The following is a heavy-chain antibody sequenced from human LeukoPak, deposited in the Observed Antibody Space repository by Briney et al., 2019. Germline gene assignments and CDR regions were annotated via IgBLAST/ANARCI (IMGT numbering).Heavy chain of an antibody. CDR3: ARAGYYDYVGGSYRFFGPSPSDAFDT. J-gene: IGHJ3*02. Sequence: PSETLSLTCTVSGGSISSYYWSWIRQPPGKGLEWIGYIYYSGSTNYNPSLKSRVTISVDTSKNQFSLKLSSVTAADTAVYYCARAGYYDYVGGSYRFFGPSPSDAFDTWGQGTMVTVSS. V-gene: IGHV4-59*01. D-gene: IGHD3-16*02. CDR1: GGSISSYY. CDR2: IYYSGST.